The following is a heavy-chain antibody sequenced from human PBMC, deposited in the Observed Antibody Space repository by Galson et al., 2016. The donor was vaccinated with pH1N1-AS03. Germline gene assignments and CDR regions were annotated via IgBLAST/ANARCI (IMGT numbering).Heavy chain of an antibody. CDR3: VRDIYGDPLGE. J-gene: IGHJ4*02. CDR1: GDSVLSDSAA. D-gene: IGHD4-17*01. V-gene: IGHV6-1*01. CDR2: TYLRSTWYH. Sequence: CAISGDSVLSDSAAWNWVRQSPSRGLEWLGRTYLRSTWYHDYAESMKSRIIINADTSKNQFSLQLNSVTPGDTAVYYCVRDIYGDPLGEWGQGTLVTVSS.